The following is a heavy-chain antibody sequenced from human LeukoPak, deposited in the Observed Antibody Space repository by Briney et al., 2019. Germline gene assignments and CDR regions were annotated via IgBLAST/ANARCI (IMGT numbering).Heavy chain of an antibody. J-gene: IGHJ4*02. Sequence: GGSMRLSCAASGFTFSTYSMNWVRQAPGKGLEWVSYISSSSSTIYYADSVKGRFTISRDNAKNSLYLQMNSLRAEDTAVYYCARGSTYYDSSGQVPFDYWGQGTLVTVSS. D-gene: IGHD3-22*01. CDR2: ISSSSSTI. CDR1: GFTFSTYS. CDR3: ARGSTYYDSSGQVPFDY. V-gene: IGHV3-48*01.